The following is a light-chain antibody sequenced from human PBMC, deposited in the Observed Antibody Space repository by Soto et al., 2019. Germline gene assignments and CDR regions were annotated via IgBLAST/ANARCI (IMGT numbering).Light chain of an antibody. CDR2: EVT. CDR3: SSHAGINNVV. Sequence: QSALTQPPSASGSPGQSVAISCTGTSSDVGGYHYVSWYQQHPGKAPKLMIYEVTKRPSGVPDRFSGSKSGNTSSLTVSGLQAEDEADYYCSSHAGINNVVFGGGTKLTVL. V-gene: IGLV2-8*01. J-gene: IGLJ3*02. CDR1: SSDVGGYHY.